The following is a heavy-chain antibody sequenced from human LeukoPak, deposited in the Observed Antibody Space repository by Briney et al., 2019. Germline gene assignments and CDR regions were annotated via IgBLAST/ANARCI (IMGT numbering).Heavy chain of an antibody. CDR2: ISAYNGNT. V-gene: IGHV1-18*01. J-gene: IGHJ6*03. Sequence: ASVKVSCKASGYTFTSYGISWVRQAPGQGLEWMGWISAYNGNTNYAQKLQGRVTMTTDTSTSTAYMELRSLRSDDTAVYYCARAFSSRIAAAGTPYYYYMDVWGKGTTVTVSS. CDR1: GYTFTSYG. CDR3: ARAFSSRIAAAGTPYYYYMDV. D-gene: IGHD6-13*01.